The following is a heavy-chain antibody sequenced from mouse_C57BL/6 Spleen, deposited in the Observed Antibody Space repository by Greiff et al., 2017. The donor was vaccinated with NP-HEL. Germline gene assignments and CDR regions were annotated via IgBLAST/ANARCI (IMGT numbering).Heavy chain of an antibody. D-gene: IGHD4-1*01. Sequence: EVQLQQSGPELVKPGASVKISCKASGYTFTDYYMNWVKQSHGKSLEWIGDINTNNGGTSYNQKFKGKATLTVDKSSSTAYMELRSLTSEDSAVYYCARNWDGYFDVWGTGTTVTVSS. CDR1: GYTFTDYY. J-gene: IGHJ1*03. V-gene: IGHV1-26*01. CDR2: INTNNGGT. CDR3: ARNWDGYFDV.